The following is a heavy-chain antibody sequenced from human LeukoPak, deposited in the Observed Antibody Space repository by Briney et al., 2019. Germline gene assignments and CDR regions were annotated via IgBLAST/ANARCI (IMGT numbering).Heavy chain of an antibody. D-gene: IGHD3-9*01. CDR3: ARVILTGYDAFDI. CDR1: GYGFTSHY. J-gene: IGHJ3*02. CDR2: INPNSGGT. Sequence: GASVKVSCKASGYGFTSHYMHWVRQAPGQGLEWMGWINPNSGGTNYAQKFQGRVTMTRDTSISTAYMELSRLRSDDTAVYYCARVILTGYDAFDIWGQGTMVTVSS. V-gene: IGHV1-2*02.